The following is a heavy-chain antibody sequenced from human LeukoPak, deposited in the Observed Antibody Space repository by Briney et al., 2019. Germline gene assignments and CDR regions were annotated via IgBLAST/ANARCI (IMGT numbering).Heavy chain of an antibody. CDR3: ARYYFDSSGYYRFDS. CDR1: GYTFTNYD. D-gene: IGHD3-22*01. J-gene: IGHJ4*02. CDR2: ISAYNGNT. Sequence: ASVKVSCKASGYTFTNYDINWVRQAPGQGLQWMGWISAYNGNTYYAQKLQGRVTMTTDTSTSTAYMELRSLRSDDTAIYYCARYYFDSSGYYRFDSWGQGTLVTVSS. V-gene: IGHV1-18*01.